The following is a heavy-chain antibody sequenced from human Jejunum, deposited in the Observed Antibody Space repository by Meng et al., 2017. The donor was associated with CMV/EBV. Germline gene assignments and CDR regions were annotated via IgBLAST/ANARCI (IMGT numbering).Heavy chain of an antibody. CDR1: GDTFTEND. CDR3: ARHLCPDDVCSLDS. Sequence: SGDTFTENDINWLRQAPGQGLEWMGWINTKNGGTFLTQKFQGRVTMARDTSLSTAYMQVNRLKSDDAALYYCARHLCPDDVCSLDSWGQGTLVTVSS. V-gene: IGHV1-2*02. J-gene: IGHJ5*01. CDR2: INTKNGGT. D-gene: IGHD3/OR15-3a*01.